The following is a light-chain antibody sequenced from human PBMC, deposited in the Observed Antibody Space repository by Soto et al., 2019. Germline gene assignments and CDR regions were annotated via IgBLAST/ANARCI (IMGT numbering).Light chain of an antibody. V-gene: IGLV2-11*01. CDR2: DVN. CDR3: CSYAGSSTWV. J-gene: IGLJ3*02. CDR1: SNDVGGYNY. Sequence: QPVLTQPRSVSGSPGQSVTISCTGTSNDVGGYNYVSWYQQHPGKAPKLLISDVNKRPSGVPDRFSGSKSGNTASLIISGLQAEDEADYYCCSYAGSSTWVFGGGTKVTVL.